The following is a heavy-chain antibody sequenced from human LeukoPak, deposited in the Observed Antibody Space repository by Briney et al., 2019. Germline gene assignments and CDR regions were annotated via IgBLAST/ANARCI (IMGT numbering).Heavy chain of an antibody. D-gene: IGHD1-1*01. CDR3: ARVSWSPGTSYYYMDV. Sequence: GASVKVSCKASGGTFSSYAISWVRQAPGQGLEWMGGIIPIFGTANYAQKFQGRVTITADESTSTAYMELSSLRSEDTAVYYCARVSWSPGTSYYYMDVWGKGTTVTVSS. CDR2: IIPIFGTA. V-gene: IGHV1-69*13. J-gene: IGHJ6*03. CDR1: GGTFSSYA.